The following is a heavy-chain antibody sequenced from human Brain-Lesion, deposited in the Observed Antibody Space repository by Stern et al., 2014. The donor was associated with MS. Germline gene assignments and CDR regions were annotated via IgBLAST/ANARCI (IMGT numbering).Heavy chain of an antibody. CDR2: ISYDGSNK. CDR3: AKDKARLRLRTEGMDV. CDR1: GFTFSSYG. D-gene: IGHD5/OR15-5a*01. V-gene: IGHV3-30*18. J-gene: IGHJ6*02. Sequence: QVQLVESGGGVVQPGRSLRLSCAASGFTFSSYGIHWVRQAPGKGLEWGTVISYDGSNKYYADSVKGRFTISRDNSKNTLYLQMSSLRGEDTAVYYCAKDKARLRLRTEGMDVWGQGTAVTV.